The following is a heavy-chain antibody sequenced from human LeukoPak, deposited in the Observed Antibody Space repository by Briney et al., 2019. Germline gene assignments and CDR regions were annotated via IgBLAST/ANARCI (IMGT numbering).Heavy chain of an antibody. CDR2: IWYDGSNK. Sequence: PGRSLRLSCAASGFTFSSYGMHWVRQAPGKGLEWVAVIWYDGSNKYYADSVKGRFTISRDNSKNTLYLQMNSLRAEDTAVYYCARDRVTSRGYYGMDVWGQGTTVTVSS. J-gene: IGHJ6*02. CDR1: GFTFSSYG. CDR3: ARDRVTSRGYYGMDV. V-gene: IGHV3-33*08. D-gene: IGHD4-23*01.